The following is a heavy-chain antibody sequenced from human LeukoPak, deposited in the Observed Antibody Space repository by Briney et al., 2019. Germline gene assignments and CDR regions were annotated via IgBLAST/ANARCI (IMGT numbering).Heavy chain of an antibody. CDR1: GYTFISHD. CDR3: ARALPADAFDI. CDR2: MNPNSGNR. D-gene: IGHD2-21*02. Sequence: GASVKVSCKASGYTFISHDINWVRQAPGQGLEWMGWMNPNSGNRGYAQKFQGRVTIIRNTSISTVYMELSSLRFEDTAVYYCARALPADAFDIWGQGTMVTVSS. J-gene: IGHJ3*02. V-gene: IGHV1-8*01.